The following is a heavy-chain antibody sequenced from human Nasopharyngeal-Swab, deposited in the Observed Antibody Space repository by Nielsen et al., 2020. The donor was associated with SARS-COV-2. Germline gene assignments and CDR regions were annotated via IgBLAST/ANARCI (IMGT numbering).Heavy chain of an antibody. CDR3: ARGSVAAAGSNWYFDL. J-gene: IGHJ2*01. CDR1: GGSISSYY. CDR2: IYYSGST. D-gene: IGHD6-13*01. V-gene: IGHV4-59*01. Sequence: SETLSLTCTVSGGSISSYYWSWIRQPPGKGLEWIGYIYYSGSTNYNPSLKSRVTISVDTSKNQFTLKLGSVTAADTAVYYCARGSVAAAGSNWYFDLWGRGTLVTVSS.